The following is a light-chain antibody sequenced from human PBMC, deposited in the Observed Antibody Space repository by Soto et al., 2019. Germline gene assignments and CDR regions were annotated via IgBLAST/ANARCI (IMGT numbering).Light chain of an antibody. CDR2: EVS. Sequence: QSALTQPASVSGSAGQSITISCTGTSSGIRDYNYVSWYQQLPGNAPKLIMYEVSNRPSGISNRFSGSKSGNTASLTISGLQAEDEADYYCSSKSPDFFGTGTKLTVL. CDR3: SSKSPDF. V-gene: IGLV2-14*01. J-gene: IGLJ1*01. CDR1: SSGIRDYNY.